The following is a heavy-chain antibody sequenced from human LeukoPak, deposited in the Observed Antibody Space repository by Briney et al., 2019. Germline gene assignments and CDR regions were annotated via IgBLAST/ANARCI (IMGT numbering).Heavy chain of an antibody. V-gene: IGHV7-4-1*02. CDR1: GYTFTSYA. CDR3: ARDEYYYDSSGYYSHFDY. D-gene: IGHD3-22*01. Sequence: ASVKVSCKASGYTFTSYAMNWVRQAPGQGLEWMGWINTNTGNPTYAQGSTGRFVFSLDTSVSTAYLQISSLKAEDTAVYYCARDEYYYDSSGYYSHFDYWGQGTLVTVSS. CDR2: INTNTGNP. J-gene: IGHJ4*02.